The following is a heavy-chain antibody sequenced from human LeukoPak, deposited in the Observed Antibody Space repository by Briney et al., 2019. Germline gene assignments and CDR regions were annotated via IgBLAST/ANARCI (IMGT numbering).Heavy chain of an antibody. J-gene: IGHJ3*02. Sequence: GGSLRLSCAASGFTFSSYGMHWVRQAPGKGLEWVAVISYDGSNKYYADSVKGGFTISRDNSKNTLYLQMNSLRAGDTAVYYCAKASRYLGSGSYYRDAFDIWGQGTMVTVSS. CDR1: GFTFSSYG. CDR2: ISYDGSNK. V-gene: IGHV3-30*18. CDR3: AKASRYLGSGSYYRDAFDI. D-gene: IGHD3-10*02.